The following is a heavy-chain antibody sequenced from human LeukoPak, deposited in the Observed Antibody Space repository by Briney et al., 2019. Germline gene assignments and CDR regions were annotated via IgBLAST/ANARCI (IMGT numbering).Heavy chain of an antibody. CDR3: ARLLEHYYFDASGYYDDDY. J-gene: IGHJ4*02. Sequence: SVKVSCKASGYTFTGFYMHWVRQAPGQGLEWMGWIDYYIGTTKYSQKFQGRVTMTTDTSISEVYMELSRLRSDDTAVYYCARLLEHYYFDASGYYDDDYWGQGTPITVSS. CDR1: GYTFTGFY. CDR2: IDYYIGTT. D-gene: IGHD3-22*01. V-gene: IGHV1-2*02.